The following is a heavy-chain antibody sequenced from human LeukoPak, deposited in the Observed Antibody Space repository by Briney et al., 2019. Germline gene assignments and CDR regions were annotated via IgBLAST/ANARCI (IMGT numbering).Heavy chain of an antibody. V-gene: IGHV4-39*01. CDR2: IYYSGST. CDR1: GGFISSSSYY. J-gene: IGHJ1*01. D-gene: IGHD3-22*01. CDR3: ARRRYYDSTGYLE. Sequence: SENLSLTCTISGGFISSSSYYWGWIRQPPGKGLEWIGDIYYSGSTYYNPALKSRVSMSIDTSKNQFSLELRSVAAADTALYYCARRRYYDSTGYLEWGQGTLVTVTS.